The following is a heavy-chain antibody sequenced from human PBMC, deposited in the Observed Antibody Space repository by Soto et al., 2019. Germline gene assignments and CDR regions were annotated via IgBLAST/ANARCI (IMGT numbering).Heavy chain of an antibody. CDR3: ARSRSGAVPDSFGY. CDR1: GFMFSRYA. J-gene: IGHJ4*02. CDR2: ISKDGSVR. V-gene: IGHV3-30-3*01. Sequence: VQLVESGGRVVQPGGSLRLSCAASGFMFSRYAIHWVRQAPGKGLEWVAVISKDGSVRYYTDSVRGRFTISRDKSKTTVYLEINNMRDDDTAVFYCARSRSGAVPDSFGYWGQGTLVTVSS. D-gene: IGHD3-3*01.